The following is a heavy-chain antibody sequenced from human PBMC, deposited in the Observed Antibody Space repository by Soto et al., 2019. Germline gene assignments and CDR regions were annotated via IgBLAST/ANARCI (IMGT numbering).Heavy chain of an antibody. D-gene: IGHD1-26*01. CDR2: IKEDGSDK. Sequence: EVQLVESGGGLVQPGGSLRLSCAASGFTFSSYWMTWVRQAPGKGLEWVANIKEDGSDKYYVESVKGRFTISRDNANGSLTLQMNSLRAEETAVYYCARDRGYLAFDYWGQGTLVTVSS. J-gene: IGHJ4*02. V-gene: IGHV3-7*01. CDR1: GFTFSSYW. CDR3: ARDRGYLAFDY.